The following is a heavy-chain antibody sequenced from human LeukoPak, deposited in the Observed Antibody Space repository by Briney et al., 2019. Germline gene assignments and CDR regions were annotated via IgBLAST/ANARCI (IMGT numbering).Heavy chain of an antibody. J-gene: IGHJ6*02. CDR1: GFTFSSYE. CDR3: ARGDGGYYYGMDV. D-gene: IGHD3-10*01. V-gene: IGHV3-48*03. Sequence: GGSLRLSCAASGFTFSSYEMNWVRQAPGKGLEWLSYISSSGSTIYYADSVKGRFTISRDNAKNSLHLQMNSLRAVDTAVYYCARGDGGYYYGMDVWGQGTTVTVSS. CDR2: ISSSGSTI.